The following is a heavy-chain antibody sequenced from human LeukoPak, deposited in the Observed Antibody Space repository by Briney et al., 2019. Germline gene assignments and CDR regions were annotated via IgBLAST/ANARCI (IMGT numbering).Heavy chain of an antibody. CDR1: GFTFSSYW. J-gene: IGHJ4*02. V-gene: IGHV3-53*01. D-gene: IGHD5-18*01. Sequence: PGGSLRLPCAASGFTFSSYWMSWVRQAPGKGLEWVSVIYSGGSTYYADSVKGRFTISRDNSKNTLYLQMNSLRAEDTAVYYCARDLYSYGYLGYWGQGTLVTVSS. CDR2: IYSGGST. CDR3: ARDLYSYGYLGY.